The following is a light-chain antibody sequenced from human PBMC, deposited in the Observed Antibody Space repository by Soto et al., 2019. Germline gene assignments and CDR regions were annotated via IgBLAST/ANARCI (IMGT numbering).Light chain of an antibody. CDR1: SSNIGNNY. Sequence: QAVVTQPPSVSAAPGQTVTISCSGSSSNIGNNYVSWYQHLPGTVPKLLIYDNNKRPSGIPDRFSASKSGTSATLGITGLQTGDEADYYCLTWDSSLSAGVFGGGTKLTVL. V-gene: IGLV1-51*01. CDR2: DNN. J-gene: IGLJ2*01. CDR3: LTWDSSLSAGV.